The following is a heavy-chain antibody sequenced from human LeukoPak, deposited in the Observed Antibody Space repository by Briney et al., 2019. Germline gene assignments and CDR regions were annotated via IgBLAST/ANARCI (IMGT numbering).Heavy chain of an antibody. D-gene: IGHD3-22*01. J-gene: IGHJ3*02. CDR3: ARFEEEYYYDSSGHNGRGAFDI. Sequence: GGSLRLSCAASGFTFDDYAMHWVRQAPGKGLEWVSGISWNSGSIGYADSVKGRFTISRDNAKNSLYLQMNSLRAEGTAVYYCARFEEEYYYDSSGHNGRGAFDIWGQGTMVTVSS. CDR1: GFTFDDYA. CDR2: ISWNSGSI. V-gene: IGHV3-9*01.